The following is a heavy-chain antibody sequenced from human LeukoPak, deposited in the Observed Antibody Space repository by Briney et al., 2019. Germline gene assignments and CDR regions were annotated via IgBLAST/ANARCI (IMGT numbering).Heavy chain of an antibody. J-gene: IGHJ4*02. CDR1: GGSISSSSYC. V-gene: IGHV4-39*01. CDR3: ARLRSPVTILYYFDY. Sequence: TSETLSLTSTVSGGSISSSSYCWGWIRQPPGKGLEWIGSFYCSGSTYYNPSLKSRVTISVDTSKSQFSLKLSSVTAADTAVYYCARLRSPVTILYYFDYWGQGTLVTVSS. CDR2: FYCSGST. D-gene: IGHD4-17*01.